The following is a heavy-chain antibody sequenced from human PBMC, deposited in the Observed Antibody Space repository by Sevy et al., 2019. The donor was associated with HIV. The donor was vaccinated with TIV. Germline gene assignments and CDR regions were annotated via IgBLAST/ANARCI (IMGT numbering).Heavy chain of an antibody. V-gene: IGHV3-48*03. CDR2: INSVAQTL. Sequence: GGSLRLSCIASGFNFSTYEMNWVRQAPGKGLQWLSYINSVAQTLYYADSVKGRFTISRDNSKNSLYLQMNSLKVEDTGISYWGRDRNRHYSGPRPPPLWGQGTLVTVSS. D-gene: IGHD1-26*01. CDR3: GRDRNRHYSGPRPPPL. J-gene: IGHJ4*02. CDR1: GFNFSTYE.